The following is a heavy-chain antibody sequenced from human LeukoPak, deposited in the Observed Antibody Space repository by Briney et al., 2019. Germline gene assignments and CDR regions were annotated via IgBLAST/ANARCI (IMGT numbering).Heavy chain of an antibody. V-gene: IGHV1-46*01. D-gene: IGHD2-2*02. CDR1: GYTFTSNY. J-gene: IGHJ6*02. CDR3: ARVACSSTSCYSLIFGVVIGSIDYYGMDV. Sequence: ASVKVSCKASGYTFTSNYIHWVRQAPGQGLEWMGMIYPRDGSTSYAQKFQGRVTVTRDTSTSTVHMELSGLRSEDTAVYYCARVACSSTSCYSLIFGVVIGSIDYYGMDVWGQGTTVTVSS. CDR2: IYPRDGST.